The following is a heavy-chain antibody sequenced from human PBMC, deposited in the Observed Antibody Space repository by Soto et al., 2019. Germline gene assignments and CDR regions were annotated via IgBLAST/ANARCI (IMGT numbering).Heavy chain of an antibody. D-gene: IGHD3-3*01. J-gene: IGHJ6*02. Sequence: GGSLRLSCAASGFTFSSYGMYWVRQAPGKGLEWVAVILYDGSNKYYADSVKGRFTISRDNSKNTLYLQMNSLRAEDTAVYYCIRGGVWSGISSNYYGMDVWGQGTTVTVSS. CDR2: ILYDGSNK. CDR3: IRGGVWSGISSNYYGMDV. CDR1: GFTFSSYG. V-gene: IGHV3-30*03.